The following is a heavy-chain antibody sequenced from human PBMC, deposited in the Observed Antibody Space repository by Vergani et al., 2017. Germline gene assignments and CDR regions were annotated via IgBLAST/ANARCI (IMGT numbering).Heavy chain of an antibody. CDR3: ARVHYYDSSGYYAY. V-gene: IGHV3-23*01. J-gene: IGHJ4*02. CDR1: GFTFSSYA. CDR2: ISGSGGST. Sequence: EVQLLESGGGSVQPGGSLRLSCAASGFTFSSYALSWVRQAPGKGLEWVSAISGSGGSTYYADSVKGRFTISRDNSKNTLYLHMNSLRAEDTAVYFCARVHYYDSSGYYAYWGQGTLVTVSS. D-gene: IGHD3-22*01.